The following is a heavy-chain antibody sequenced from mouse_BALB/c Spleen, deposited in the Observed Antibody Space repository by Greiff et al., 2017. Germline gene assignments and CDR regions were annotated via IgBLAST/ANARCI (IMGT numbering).Heavy chain of an antibody. V-gene: IGHV1-4*01. D-gene: IGHD2-3*01. CDR1: GYTFTSYT. J-gene: IGHJ3*01. CDR3: ARWVLRGAWFAY. Sequence: QVQLKQSGAELARPGASVKMSCKASGYTFTSYTMHWVKQRPGQGLEWIGYINPSSGYTNYNQKFKDKATLTADKSSSTAYMQLSSLTSEDSAVYYCARWVLRGAWFAYWGQGTLVTVSA. CDR2: INPSSGYT.